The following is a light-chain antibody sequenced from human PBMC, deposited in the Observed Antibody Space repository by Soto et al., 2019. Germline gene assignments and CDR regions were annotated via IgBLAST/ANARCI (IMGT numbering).Light chain of an antibody. CDR3: LQHNNYPVT. Sequence: DIQMTQSPTSLSASVGDRVTITCRASQGIRNDLSWYQQKPGKAPKRLVYAASSLQSGVPSRFSGSGSGTEFILTINSLQPEDFATYYCLQHNNYPVTFGGGTRVEIK. J-gene: IGKJ4*01. CDR1: QGIRND. V-gene: IGKV1-17*01. CDR2: AAS.